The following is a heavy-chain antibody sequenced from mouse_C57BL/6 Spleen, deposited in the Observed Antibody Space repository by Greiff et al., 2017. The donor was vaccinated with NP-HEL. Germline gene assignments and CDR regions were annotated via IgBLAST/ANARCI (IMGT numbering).Heavy chain of an antibody. CDR1: GFTFSSYA. Sequence: EVQGVESGEGLVKPGGSLKLSCAASGFTFSSYAMSWVRQTPERSLEWVAYISSGGDYIYYADTVKGRFTISRDNARNTLYLQMSSLKSEDTAMYYCTRGHITTVVATDWYFDVWGTGTTVTVSS. CDR2: ISSGGDYI. CDR3: TRGHITTVVATDWYFDV. V-gene: IGHV5-9-1*02. D-gene: IGHD1-1*01. J-gene: IGHJ1*03.